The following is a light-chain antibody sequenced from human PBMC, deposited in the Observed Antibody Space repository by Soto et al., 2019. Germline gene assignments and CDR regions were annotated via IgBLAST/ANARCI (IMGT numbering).Light chain of an antibody. Sequence: EIVLTQSPATLSLSPGERATLSCRSSQSVSSYLAWYQQKPGQAPRLLLYDASNKASGIPARFSGSGSGTDFTLTISRLEPEDFAVYYCQQYGSSHSITFGQGTRLEIK. CDR2: DAS. CDR3: QQYGSSHSIT. J-gene: IGKJ5*01. V-gene: IGKV3-20*01. CDR1: QSVSSY.